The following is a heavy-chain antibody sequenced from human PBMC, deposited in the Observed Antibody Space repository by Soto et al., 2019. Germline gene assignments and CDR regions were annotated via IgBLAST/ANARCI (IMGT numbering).Heavy chain of an antibody. CDR1: GGSTNSYY. CDR3: ARDAYPNWFDF. CDR2: ISSGGSA. D-gene: IGHD2-8*01. V-gene: IGHV4-4*07. J-gene: IGHJ5*01. Sequence: PSETLSLTCNVSGGSTNSYYWSWIRQPAGKGLEWIGRISSGGSAIYNPSLKSRVTISVDTSKNQFSLRLTSVTAADTAVYFCARDAYPNWFDFWGQG.